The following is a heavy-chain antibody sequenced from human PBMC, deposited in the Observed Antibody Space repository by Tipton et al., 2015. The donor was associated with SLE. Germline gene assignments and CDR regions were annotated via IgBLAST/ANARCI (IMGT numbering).Heavy chain of an antibody. CDR3: ATGVEGYGMDV. V-gene: IGHV1-18*01. J-gene: IGHJ6*02. CDR1: GYSFTTYA. CDR2: ISAYNGDT. D-gene: IGHD7-27*01. Sequence: QLVQSGAEVKEPGASVKVSCKASGYSFTTYAFSWVRQAPGQGLEWMGWISAYNGDTNYVQKFQGRVTMTTDTSTSTAYMELRSLRSDDTAVYFCATGVEGYGMDVWGQGTTVTVSS.